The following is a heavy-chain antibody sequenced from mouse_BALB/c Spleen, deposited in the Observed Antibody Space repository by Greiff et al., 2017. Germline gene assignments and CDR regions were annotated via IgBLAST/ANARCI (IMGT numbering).Heavy chain of an antibody. D-gene: IGHD1-1*01. V-gene: IGHV14-1*02. CDR2: IDPENGNT. Sequence: EVQGVESGSELVRPGTSVKVSCKASGYAFTNYLIEWVKQRPGQGLEWIGWIDPENGNTIYDPKFQGKASITADTSSNTAYLQLSSLTSEDTAVYYCALYYYGSSYFDYWGQGTTLTVSS. CDR3: ALYYYGSSYFDY. J-gene: IGHJ2*01. CDR1: GYAFTNYL.